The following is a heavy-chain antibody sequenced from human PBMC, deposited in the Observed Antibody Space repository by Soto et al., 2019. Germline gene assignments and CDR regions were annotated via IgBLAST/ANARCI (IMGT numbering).Heavy chain of an antibody. J-gene: IGHJ4*02. D-gene: IGHD3-10*02. CDR1: GFTFSSYA. Sequence: QVQLVESGGGVVQPGRSLRLSCAASGFTFSSYAIHWVRQAPGKGLEWVAVISDDGSNKYYADSVKGRFTISRDNSKKTLYLQMNSLRAEDTAVYYCARGALFGELPFDYWGQGTLVTVSS. CDR3: ARGALFGELPFDY. CDR2: ISDDGSNK. V-gene: IGHV3-30-3*01.